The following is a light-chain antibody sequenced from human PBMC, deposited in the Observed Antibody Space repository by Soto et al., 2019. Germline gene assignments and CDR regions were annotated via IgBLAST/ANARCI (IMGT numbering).Light chain of an antibody. V-gene: IGKV1-27*01. J-gene: IGKJ1*01. CDR2: AAY. CDR1: QDIRTF. Sequence: DIQMTQFPSSLSASVGDRGTITCRASQDIRTFLSWYQQRPGKAPKLLIYAAYTLQSWVPSRFSGSGAGTDFTLIISRLQHEDGANYYYQKYTIAPCTFGHGTRVDI. CDR3: QKYTIAPCT.